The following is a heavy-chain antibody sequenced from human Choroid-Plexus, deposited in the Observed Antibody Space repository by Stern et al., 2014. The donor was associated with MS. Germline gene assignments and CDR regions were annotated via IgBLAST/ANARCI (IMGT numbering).Heavy chain of an antibody. CDR3: ATWGAGSSPPLFY. CDR1: GYNLTTYA. V-gene: IGHV7-4-1*02. CDR2: INTKTGNP. Sequence: QVQLVQSGSELKKPGASVKVSCRASGYNLTTYAINWVRQAPGQGLEWMGWINTKTGNPTFAQGFTGRFVFSLDTSINTAFLQISSLKAEDSALNYCATWGAGSSPPLFYWGQGTLVTVSS. J-gene: IGHJ4*02. D-gene: IGHD6-6*01.